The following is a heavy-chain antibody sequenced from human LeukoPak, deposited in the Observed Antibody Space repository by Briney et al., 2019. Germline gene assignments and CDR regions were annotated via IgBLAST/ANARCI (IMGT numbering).Heavy chain of an antibody. J-gene: IGHJ3*02. CDR2: IYYSGST. CDR1: GGSISSYY. CDR3: ARTVQSSGWFPDAFDI. D-gene: IGHD6-19*01. V-gene: IGHV4-59*01. Sequence: SETLSLTCTVSGGSISSYYWSWIRQPPGKGLEWIGYIYYSGSTTYNPSLKSRVTISVNTSKNQFSLKLSSVAAADTAVDYCARTVQSSGWFPDAFDIWGQGTMVTVSS.